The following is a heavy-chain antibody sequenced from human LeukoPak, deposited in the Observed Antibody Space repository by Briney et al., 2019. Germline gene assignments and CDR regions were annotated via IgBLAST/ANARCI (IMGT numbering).Heavy chain of an antibody. CDR1: GFTFSSYA. D-gene: IGHD6-13*01. J-gene: IGHJ6*02. CDR3: ARAAAGRAYYHYGMDV. V-gene: IGHV3-53*01. CDR2: LQSDGTP. Sequence: PGGSLRLSCSASGFTFSSYAMHWVRQAPGKGLEWVSILQSDGTPSYAGSVKGRFAISRDISKNTLDLQMNSLRADDTAVYYCARAAAGRAYYHYGMDVWGQGTTVTVSS.